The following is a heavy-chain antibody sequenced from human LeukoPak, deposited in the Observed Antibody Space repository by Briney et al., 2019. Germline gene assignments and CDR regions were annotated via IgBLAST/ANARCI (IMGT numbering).Heavy chain of an antibody. J-gene: IGHJ3*02. V-gene: IGHV4-34*01. Sequence: SETLSLTCAVSGGSFSGYYWSWIRQPPGKGLEWIGEINHSGSTNYNPSLKSRVTISVDTSKHQFSLKLSSVTAADTAVYYCARGSGAFDIWGQGTMVTVSS. D-gene: IGHD3-10*01. CDR2: INHSGST. CDR1: GGSFSGYY. CDR3: ARGSGAFDI.